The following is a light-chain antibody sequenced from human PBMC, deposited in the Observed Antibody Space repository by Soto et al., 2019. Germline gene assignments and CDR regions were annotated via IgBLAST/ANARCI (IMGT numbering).Light chain of an antibody. J-gene: IGKJ3*01. CDR2: AAS. CDR1: QGIANY. Sequence: DSQMTQSPSSLSASVGDRLTITCRASQGIANYLAWYQQKPGKVPKLLIYAASTLHSGVPSRFSGSGSGTDFTLTITSLQPEDVATYFCQKYNRAPFTFGPGTKVDIK. CDR3: QKYNRAPFT. V-gene: IGKV1-27*01.